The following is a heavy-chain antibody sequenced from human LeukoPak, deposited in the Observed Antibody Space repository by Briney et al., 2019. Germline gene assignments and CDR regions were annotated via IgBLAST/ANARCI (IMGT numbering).Heavy chain of an antibody. CDR1: RGSISSSSYY. V-gene: IGHV4-39*07. Sequence: SETLSLTCTVSRGSISSSSYYWGWIRQPPGKGLEWIGSIYYSGSTYYNPSLKSRVTITVDTSKNQFSLKLNSVTAADTAVYYCARLTWIQLSRTDYWGQGTLVTVSS. J-gene: IGHJ4*02. D-gene: IGHD5-18*01. CDR3: ARLTWIQLSRTDY. CDR2: IYYSGST.